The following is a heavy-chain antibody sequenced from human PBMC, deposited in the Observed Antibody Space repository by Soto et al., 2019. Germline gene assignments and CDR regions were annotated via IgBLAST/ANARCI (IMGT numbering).Heavy chain of an antibody. CDR3: ARGDRGGSGSPASYYYSGWDV. J-gene: IGHJ6*02. CDR2: IRAGGDMT. D-gene: IGHD3-10*01. V-gene: IGHV3-23*01. CDR1: GFTLSSYA. Sequence: DVQLLESGGNLVQPEGSLTLSCSASGFTLSSYAMSWVRQAPGKGLEWVSSIRAGGDMTYNSDSVKGRFTISRDNSNNAVFLQMHNLRIEDTALYYCARGDRGGSGSPASYYYSGWDVWGQGATVTVS.